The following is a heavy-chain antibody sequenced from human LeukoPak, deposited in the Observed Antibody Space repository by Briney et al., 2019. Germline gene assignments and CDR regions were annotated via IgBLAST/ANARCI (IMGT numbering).Heavy chain of an antibody. CDR3: ARDRNSGWPFDY. Sequence: ASVKVSCKASGGTFSSYAISWVRQAPGQGHEWMGGIIPIFGTANYAQKFQGRVTITADESTSTAYMELSSLRSEDTAVYYCARDRNSGWPFDYWGQGTLVTVSS. J-gene: IGHJ4*02. CDR1: GGTFSSYA. D-gene: IGHD6-19*01. V-gene: IGHV1-69*13. CDR2: IIPIFGTA.